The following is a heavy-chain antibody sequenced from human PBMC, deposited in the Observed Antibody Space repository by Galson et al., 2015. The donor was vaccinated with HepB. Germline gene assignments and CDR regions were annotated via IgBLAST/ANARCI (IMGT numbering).Heavy chain of an antibody. V-gene: IGHV3-23*01. D-gene: IGHD5-12*01. Sequence: SLRLSCAASGFIFSNYAMSWVRQAPGKGLEWVSAISGSGGTTNYADSVKGRFTISRDNSKLMLYLQMNSLGAEDTAVYYCARDLSYFGYDLPQYSFDYWGQGTLVTVSS. J-gene: IGHJ4*02. CDR1: GFIFSNYA. CDR2: ISGSGGTT. CDR3: ARDLSYFGYDLPQYSFDY.